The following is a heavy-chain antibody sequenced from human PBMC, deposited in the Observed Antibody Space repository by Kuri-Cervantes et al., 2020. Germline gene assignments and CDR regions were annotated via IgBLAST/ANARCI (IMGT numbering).Heavy chain of an antibody. CDR1: GFTFSSYG. D-gene: IGHD6-19*01. Sequence: LSLTCAASGFTFSSYGMHWVRQAPGKGLEWVAVISYDGSNKYYADSVKGRFTISRDNSKNTLYLQMNSLRAEDTAVYYCARDGDGSGWYSYYYGMDVWGQGTTVTVSS. J-gene: IGHJ6*02. V-gene: IGHV3-30*03. CDR3: ARDGDGSGWYSYYYGMDV. CDR2: ISYDGSNK.